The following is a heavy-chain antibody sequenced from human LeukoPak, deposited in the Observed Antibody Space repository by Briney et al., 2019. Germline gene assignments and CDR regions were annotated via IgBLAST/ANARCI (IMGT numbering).Heavy chain of an antibody. D-gene: IGHD6-19*01. CDR3: ANGIAVAGAFDI. CDR2: ISGSGGSK. Sequence: GGSLRLSCAASGFTFSSYAMSWVRQAPGKGLEWVSAISGSGGSKYYADSVKGRFTISRDNSKNTLYLQMNSLRAEDTAVYYCANGIAVAGAFDIWGQGTMVTVSS. J-gene: IGHJ3*02. V-gene: IGHV3-23*01. CDR1: GFTFSSYA.